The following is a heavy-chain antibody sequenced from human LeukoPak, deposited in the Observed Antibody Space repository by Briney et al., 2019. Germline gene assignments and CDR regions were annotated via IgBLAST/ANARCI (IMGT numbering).Heavy chain of an antibody. D-gene: IGHD2-8*02. CDR3: ARVTGQNNDAFDI. Sequence: ASVKVSCKASGYTFTAYYIHWVRQAPGQGPEWLGWIYPNTGDTRFPQKFQGRVTMTRDTSISTAYMELTRLRSDDTAVYYCARVTGQNNDAFDIWGQGTMVTVFS. CDR2: IYPNTGDT. V-gene: IGHV1-2*02. J-gene: IGHJ3*02. CDR1: GYTFTAYY.